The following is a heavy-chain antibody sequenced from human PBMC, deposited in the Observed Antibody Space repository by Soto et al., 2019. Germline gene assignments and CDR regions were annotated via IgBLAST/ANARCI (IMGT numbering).Heavy chain of an antibody. CDR2: IWYEGTNK. V-gene: IGHV3-33*01. Sequence: GGSLRLSGAPSGLTFSSYGIHWVRQAPGKGLEWVAVIWYEGTNKYYAESVKGRFTISRDNSKNTLYLQMNSLRAEDTAVYYCARGVYYYDSSGYFGFDYWGQRTLVTVSS. CDR1: GLTFSSYG. J-gene: IGHJ4*02. D-gene: IGHD3-22*01. CDR3: ARGVYYYDSSGYFGFDY.